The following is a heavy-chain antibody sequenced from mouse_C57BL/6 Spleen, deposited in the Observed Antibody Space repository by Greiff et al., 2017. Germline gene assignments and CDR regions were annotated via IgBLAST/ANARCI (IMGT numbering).Heavy chain of an antibody. V-gene: IGHV1-42*01. CDR2: INPSTGGT. D-gene: IGHD1-1*01. Sequence: EVKLQQSGPELVKPGASVKISCKASGYSFTGYYMNWVKQSPEKSLEWIGEINPSTGGTTYNQKFKAKATLTVDKSSSTAYMQLKSLTSEDSAVYYCARQRVLREYVDVWGTGTTVTVSS. J-gene: IGHJ1*03. CDR3: ARQRVLREYVDV. CDR1: GYSFTGYY.